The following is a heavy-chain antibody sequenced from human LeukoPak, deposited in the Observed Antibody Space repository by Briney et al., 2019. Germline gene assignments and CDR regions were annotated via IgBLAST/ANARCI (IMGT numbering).Heavy chain of an antibody. D-gene: IGHD4-23*01. CDR3: ARGFDGGNSDDYFDY. CDR2: IYYSGRT. CDR1: GGSISSYY. V-gene: IGHV4-59*01. J-gene: IGHJ4*02. Sequence: PSETLSLTCTVSGGSISSYYWSWIRQPPGKGLEWIGYIYYSGRTNYNPSLKSRVTISVDTSKNQFSLKLSSATAADTAVYYCARGFDGGNSDDYFDYWGQGTLVTVSS.